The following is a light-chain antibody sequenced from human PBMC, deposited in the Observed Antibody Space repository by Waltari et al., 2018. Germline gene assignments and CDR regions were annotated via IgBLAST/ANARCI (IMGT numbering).Light chain of an antibody. J-gene: IGKJ5*01. Sequence: DIVMTQSPDSLAVSLGERATLPCQSSQSVLYSSNSKDYLAWYQQKPGQPPKLLIYWASTRESGVPDRFSGSGSGTDFTLTISSLQAEDVAVYYCQQYCTIPITFGQGTRLEIK. V-gene: IGKV4-1*01. CDR1: QSVLYSSNSKDY. CDR2: WAS. CDR3: QQYCTIPIT.